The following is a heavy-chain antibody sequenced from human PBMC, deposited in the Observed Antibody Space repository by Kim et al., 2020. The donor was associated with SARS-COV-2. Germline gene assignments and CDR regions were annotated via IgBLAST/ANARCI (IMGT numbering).Heavy chain of an antibody. J-gene: IGHJ4*02. CDR3: ARDFTMIGGS. CDR2: ISYDGSNK. Sequence: GGSLRLSCAASGFTFSSYAMHWVRQAPGKGLEWVAVISYDGSNKYYADSVKGRFTISRDNSKNTLYLQMNSLRAEDTAVYYCARDFTMIGGSWGQGTLVTVSS. CDR1: GFTFSSYA. D-gene: IGHD3-22*01. V-gene: IGHV3-30*04.